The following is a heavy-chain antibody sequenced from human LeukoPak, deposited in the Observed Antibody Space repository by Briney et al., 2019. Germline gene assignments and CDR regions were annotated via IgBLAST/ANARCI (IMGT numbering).Heavy chain of an antibody. D-gene: IGHD2-21*02. Sequence: PGGSLRLSCSASGFSSGALWMSWVRQAPGKGLEWVANIKQDARGKDYGDSLEGRFTISRDNDKNSLELKISSLRAEDTALYYCARQGDCDFDSWGQGTLVTVSS. CDR2: IKQDARGK. CDR3: ARQGDCDFDS. J-gene: IGHJ4*02. V-gene: IGHV3-7*01. CDR1: GFSSGALW.